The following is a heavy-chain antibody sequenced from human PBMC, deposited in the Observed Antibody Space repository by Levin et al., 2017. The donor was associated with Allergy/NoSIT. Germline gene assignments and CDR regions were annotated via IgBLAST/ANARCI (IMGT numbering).Heavy chain of an antibody. J-gene: IGHJ4*02. Sequence: PSETLSLTCTVSGGSISSSSYYWGWIRQPPGKGLEWIGSIYYGGSTYYNPSLKSRVTISADTSKNQFSLNLSSVTAADTAVYYCARRGPSGRSLDYWGQGTLVTVSS. V-gene: IGHV4-39*01. D-gene: IGHD2-15*01. CDR2: IYYGGST. CDR1: GGSISSSSYY. CDR3: ARRGPSGRSLDY.